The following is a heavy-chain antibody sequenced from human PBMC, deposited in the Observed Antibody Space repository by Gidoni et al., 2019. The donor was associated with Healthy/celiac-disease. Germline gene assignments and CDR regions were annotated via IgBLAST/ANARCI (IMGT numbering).Heavy chain of an antibody. CDR3: ARAGGPYCGGDCYSLYFDL. D-gene: IGHD2-21*02. V-gene: IGHV1-69*01. CDR1: GGTFSSYA. Sequence: QVQLVQSGAEVKKPGSSVKVSCKASGGTFSSYALSWVRQAPGHGLEWMGGIIPIFGTANYAQKSQGRVTITADESTSTAYMELSSLRSEDTAVYYCARAGGPYCGGDCYSLYFDLWGRGTLVTVSS. CDR2: IIPIFGTA. J-gene: IGHJ2*01.